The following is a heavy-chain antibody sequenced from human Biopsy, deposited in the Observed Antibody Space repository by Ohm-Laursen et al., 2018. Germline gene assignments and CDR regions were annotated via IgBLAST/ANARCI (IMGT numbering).Heavy chain of an antibody. D-gene: IGHD1-20*01. CDR3: ARGSNWNDWSFDY. J-gene: IGHJ4*02. V-gene: IGHV4-39*01. Sequence: SDTLSLTCTVSGGFISSSSYYWGWIRQPPGKGLEWIGSISYAGSTHDNPSLTSRVTISVDTSKNQFSLKLYSVTAADTAVYYCARGSNWNDWSFDYWGQGTVVTVPS. CDR1: GGFISSSSYY. CDR2: ISYAGST.